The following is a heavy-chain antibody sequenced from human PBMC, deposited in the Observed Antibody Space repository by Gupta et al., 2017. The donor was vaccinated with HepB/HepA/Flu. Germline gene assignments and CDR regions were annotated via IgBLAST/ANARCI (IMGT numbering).Heavy chain of an antibody. V-gene: IGHV1-18*01. CDR2: INSKNDPR. J-gene: IGHJ4*02. CDR3: ARGSDGGGGFFDY. Sequence: QVQLVQSGAEVKKPGASVKISCKASGYTFISYGISWVRQAPGHGLEWMGWINSKNDPRNYAQKFQGRVTMTTVTSTSTAYMELRSLRSDDTAFYYCARGSDGGGGFFDYWGQGTLVTVSS. CDR1: GYTFISYG. D-gene: IGHD3-3*01.